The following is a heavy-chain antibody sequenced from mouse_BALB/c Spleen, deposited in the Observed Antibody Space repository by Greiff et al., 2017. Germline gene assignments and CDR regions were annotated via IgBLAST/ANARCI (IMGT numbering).Heavy chain of an antibody. Sequence: QVQLQQSGPDLVAPSQSLSITCTVSGFSLTSYGVHWVRQPPGKGLEWLVVIWSGGSTTYNSALKSRLSISKDNSKSQVFLKMNSLQTDDTAMYYCARHGVPYWYFDVWGAGTTVTVSS. CDR3: ARHGVPYWYFDV. J-gene: IGHJ1*01. CDR2: IWSGGST. V-gene: IGHV2-6-2*01. CDR1: GFSLTSYG.